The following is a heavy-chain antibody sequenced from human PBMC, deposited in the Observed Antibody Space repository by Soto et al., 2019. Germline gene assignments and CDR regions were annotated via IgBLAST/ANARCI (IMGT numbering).Heavy chain of an antibody. CDR3: ATDTVWYYFDH. Sequence: GGSLRLSCAASGFTFSNYWMSWVRQAPGKGLEWVASIKQDGSEKYYVDSVKGRFTISRDNAKNSLYLQMNSLRAEDTAVYYCATDTVWYYFDHWGQGTLVTVSS. V-gene: IGHV3-7*05. CDR2: IKQDGSEK. D-gene: IGHD2-8*02. J-gene: IGHJ4*02. CDR1: GFTFSNYW.